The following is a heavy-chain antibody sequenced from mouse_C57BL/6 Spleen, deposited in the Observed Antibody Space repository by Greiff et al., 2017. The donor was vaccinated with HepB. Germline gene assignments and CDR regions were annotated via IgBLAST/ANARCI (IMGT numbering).Heavy chain of an antibody. CDR1: GFTFSDYG. CDR2: ISSGSSTI. Sequence: EVQGVESGGGLVKPGGSLKLSCAASGFTFSDYGMHWVRQAPEKGLEWVAYISSGSSTIYYADTVKGRFTISRDNAKNTLFLQMTSLRSEDTALYYSARPIYDEDDGGFAYWGQGTLVTVSA. D-gene: IGHD2-4*01. CDR3: ARPIYDEDDGGFAY. J-gene: IGHJ3*01. V-gene: IGHV5-17*01.